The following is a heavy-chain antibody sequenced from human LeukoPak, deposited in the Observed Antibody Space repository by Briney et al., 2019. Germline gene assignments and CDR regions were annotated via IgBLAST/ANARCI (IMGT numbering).Heavy chain of an antibody. V-gene: IGHV4-61*10. J-gene: IGHJ4*02. CDR2: IYYSGST. CDR1: GGSISSGSYY. D-gene: IGHD3-9*01. Sequence: SETLSLTCTVSGGSISSGSYYWSWIRQPAGKGLEWIGYIYYSGSTNYNPSLKSRVTISVDTSKNQFSLKLSSVTAADTAVYYCARVDWTTDYWGQGTQVTVSS. CDR3: ARVDWTTDY.